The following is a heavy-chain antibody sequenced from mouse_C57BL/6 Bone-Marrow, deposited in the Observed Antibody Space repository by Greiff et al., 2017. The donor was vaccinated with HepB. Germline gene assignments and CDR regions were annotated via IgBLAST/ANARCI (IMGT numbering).Heavy chain of an antibody. CDR3: ARHYGFFFFAY. Sequence: EVKLVESGGGLVQPGGSLSLSCAASGFTFTDYYMSWVRQPPGKALEWLGFIRNKANGYTTEYSVYVKGLFTISRDNSQRILYLNMNALRAEDSATYYCARHYGFFFFAYWGQGTLVTVSA. D-gene: IGHD2-2*01. CDR1: GFTFTDYY. V-gene: IGHV7-3*01. J-gene: IGHJ3*01. CDR2: IRNKANGYTT.